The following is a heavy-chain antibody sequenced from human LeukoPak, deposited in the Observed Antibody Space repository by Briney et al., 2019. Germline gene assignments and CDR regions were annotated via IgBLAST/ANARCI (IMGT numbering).Heavy chain of an antibody. D-gene: IGHD3-22*01. Sequence: PGGSLRLSCAASGFTVSSNYMSWVRQAPGKGLEWVSVIYSGGSTYYADSVKGRFTISRDNSKNTLYLQMNSLRVEDTSVYYCARDYYMGIVDQWGQGTRVTVSS. J-gene: IGHJ5*02. CDR2: IYSGGST. CDR3: ARDYYMGIVDQ. V-gene: IGHV3-66*01. CDR1: GFTVSSNY.